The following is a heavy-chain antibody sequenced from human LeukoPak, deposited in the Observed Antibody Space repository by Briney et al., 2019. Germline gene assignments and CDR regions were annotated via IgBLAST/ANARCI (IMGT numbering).Heavy chain of an antibody. CDR3: ARGRQQLVRQYYYYYYMGV. Sequence: PSETLSLTCAVYGGSFSGYYWSWIRQPPGKGLEWIGEINHSGSTNYNPSLKSRVTISVDTSKNQFSLKLSSVTAADTAVYYCARGRQQLVRQYYYYYYMGVWGKGTTVTVSS. D-gene: IGHD6-13*01. J-gene: IGHJ6*03. V-gene: IGHV4-34*01. CDR1: GGSFSGYY. CDR2: INHSGST.